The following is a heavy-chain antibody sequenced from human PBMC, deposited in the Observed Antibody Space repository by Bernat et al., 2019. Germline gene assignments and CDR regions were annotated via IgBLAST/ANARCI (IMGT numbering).Heavy chain of an antibody. CDR2: IYYSGST. CDR1: GGPISSGGYY. CDR3: ARAPGLDGSYGYSYWFDP. V-gene: IGHV4-31*03. D-gene: IGHD5-18*01. J-gene: IGHJ5*02. Sequence: QVQLQESGPGLVKPSQTLSLTCTVPGGPISSGGYYWSWIRQHPGKGLEWIGYIYYSGSTYYNPSLKSRVTISVDTSKNQFSLKLSSVTAADTAVCYCARAPGLDGSYGYSYWFDPWGQGTLVTVSS.